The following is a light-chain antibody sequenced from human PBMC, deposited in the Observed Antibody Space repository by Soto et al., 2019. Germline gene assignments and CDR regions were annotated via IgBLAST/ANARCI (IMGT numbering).Light chain of an antibody. CDR1: SSDIGGYDF. CDR3: SSYTSSSTTV. Sequence: QSVLTQPASVSGSPGQSLTISCTGTSSDIGGYDFVSWYRQQPGKAPKLLIYEVSRRPSGVSSRFSASKSGNTASLTISGLQAEDEGDYYCSSYTSSSTTVFGTGTKLTVL. CDR2: EVS. V-gene: IGLV2-14*01. J-gene: IGLJ1*01.